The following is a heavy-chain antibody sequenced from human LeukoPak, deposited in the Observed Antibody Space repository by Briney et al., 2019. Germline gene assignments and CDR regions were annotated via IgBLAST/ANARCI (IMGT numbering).Heavy chain of an antibody. CDR3: AKDGYGSGFTIDY. CDR1: GFAFSTYE. D-gene: IGHD3-10*01. V-gene: IGHV3-48*03. CDR2: ISNGGNTI. J-gene: IGHJ4*02. Sequence: PGGSLRLSCAASGFAFSTYEMNWVRQAPGKGLEWISYISNGGNTIYYADSVKGRFTISRDNAKNSLYLQMNSLRAEDTAVYYCAKDGYGSGFTIDYWGQGTLVTVSS.